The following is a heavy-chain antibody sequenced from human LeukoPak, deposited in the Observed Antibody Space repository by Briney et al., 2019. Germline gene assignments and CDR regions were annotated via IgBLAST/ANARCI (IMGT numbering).Heavy chain of an antibody. CDR3: ARVRSSGWYSGIDY. D-gene: IGHD6-19*01. CDR2: INHSGST. V-gene: IGHV4-34*01. Sequence: SETLSLTCAVYGGSFSGYYWSWIRQPPGKGLEWIGEINHSGSTNYNPSLKSRVTISADTSKNQFSLKLSSVTAADTAVYYCARVRSSGWYSGIDYWGQGTLVTVSS. CDR1: GGSFSGYY. J-gene: IGHJ4*02.